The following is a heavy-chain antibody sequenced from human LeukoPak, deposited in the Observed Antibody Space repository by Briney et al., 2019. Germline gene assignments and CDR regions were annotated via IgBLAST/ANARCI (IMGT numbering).Heavy chain of an antibody. Sequence: GGSLRLSCAASGFTFSSYWMSWVRQAPGKGLEWVANIKQDGSEKYYVDSVKGRFTISRDNAKNSLYLQMNSLRAEDTAVYYCARARVGASSAFDIWGQGTMVTVSS. J-gene: IGHJ3*02. CDR1: GFTFSSYW. CDR3: ARARVGASSAFDI. CDR2: IKQDGSEK. D-gene: IGHD1-26*01. V-gene: IGHV3-7*01.